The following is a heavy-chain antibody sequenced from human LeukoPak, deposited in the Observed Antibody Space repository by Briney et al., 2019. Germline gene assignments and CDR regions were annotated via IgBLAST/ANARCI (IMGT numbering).Heavy chain of an antibody. CDR2: ISGSGDST. CDR1: GFTFSNYA. CDR3: AKDFYSGSYYYFDY. D-gene: IGHD1-26*01. J-gene: IGHJ4*02. V-gene: IGHV3-23*01. Sequence: GSLRLSCAASGFTFSNYAMRWVRQAPGKGLEWVSGISGSGDSTYYADSVKGRFTISRDNSKNMLYLQMNSLRGEDTALYYCAKDFYSGSYYYFDYWGQGTLVTVSS.